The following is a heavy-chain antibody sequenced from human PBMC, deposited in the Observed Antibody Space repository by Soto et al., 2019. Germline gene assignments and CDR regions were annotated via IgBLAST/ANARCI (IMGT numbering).Heavy chain of an antibody. V-gene: IGHV3-7*01. CDR3: ARVLTGAFDY. CDR1: GFTFSSYW. D-gene: IGHD3-9*01. J-gene: IGHJ4*02. Sequence: EVQLVESGGGLVQPGGSLRLSCAASGFTFSSYWMRWVRQAPGKGLEWVANIKQEGSEKYYVDSVKGRFTISRDNAKNSLFLQMNSLRAEDTAVYYCARVLTGAFDYWGQGTLVTVSS. CDR2: IKQEGSEK.